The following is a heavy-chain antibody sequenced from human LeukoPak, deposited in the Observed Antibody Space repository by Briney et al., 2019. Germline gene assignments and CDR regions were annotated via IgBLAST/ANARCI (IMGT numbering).Heavy chain of an antibody. J-gene: IGHJ5*02. Sequence: GGSLRLSCAASGFTFSSYAMHWVRQAPGKGLEWVAVISYDGSNKYYADSVKGRFTISRDNSKNTLYLQMNSLRAVDTAVYYCARQKAHSSGWYDLLDPWGQGTLVTVSS. CDR3: ARQKAHSSGWYDLLDP. V-gene: IGHV3-30-3*01. D-gene: IGHD6-19*01. CDR2: ISYDGSNK. CDR1: GFTFSSYA.